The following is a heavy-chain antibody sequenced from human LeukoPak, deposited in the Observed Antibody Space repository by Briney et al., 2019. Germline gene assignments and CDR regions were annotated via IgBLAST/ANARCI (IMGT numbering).Heavy chain of an antibody. J-gene: IGHJ3*02. CDR2: IYYSGST. CDR3: ARTGGWSDPDAFDI. D-gene: IGHD6-19*01. V-gene: IGHV4-59*12. Sequence: SETLSLTCTVSGGSISSYYWSWIRQPPGKGLEWIGYIYYSGSTNYNPSLKSRVTISVDTSKNQFSLKLSSVTATDTAVYYCARTGGWSDPDAFDIWGQGTMVTVSS. CDR1: GGSISSYY.